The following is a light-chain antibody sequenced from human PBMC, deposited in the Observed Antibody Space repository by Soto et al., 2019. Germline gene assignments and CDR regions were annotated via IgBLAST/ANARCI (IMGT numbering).Light chain of an antibody. V-gene: IGKV1D-12*01. CDR2: AAS. J-gene: IGKJ4*01. Sequence: DIQMTQSPSSVSASVGDRVTITCRASQDISGWLAWFQQKPGKAPNLLIYAASILQSGVPSRFSGSGSGTDFALTITYLQPEDFATYYCQQSYSTPLTFGGGTKVDIK. CDR1: QDISGW. CDR3: QQSYSTPLT.